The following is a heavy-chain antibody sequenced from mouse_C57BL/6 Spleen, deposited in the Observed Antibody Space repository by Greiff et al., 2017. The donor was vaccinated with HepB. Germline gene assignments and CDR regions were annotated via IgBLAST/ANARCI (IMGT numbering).Heavy chain of an antibody. CDR2: INPNNGGT. J-gene: IGHJ2*01. CDR1: GYTFTDYN. V-gene: IGHV1-18*01. D-gene: IGHD2-3*01. Sequence: EVQLQQSGPELVKPGASVKIPCKASGYTFTDYNMDWVKQSHGKSLEWIGDINPNNGGTIYNQKFKGKAKLTVDKSSSTAYMKLRSLTSEDTAVYYCARVGWLLGYFDYWGQGTTLTVSS. CDR3: ARVGWLLGYFDY.